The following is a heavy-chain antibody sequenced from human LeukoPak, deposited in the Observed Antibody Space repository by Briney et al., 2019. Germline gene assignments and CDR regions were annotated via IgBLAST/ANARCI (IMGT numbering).Heavy chain of an antibody. CDR2: IIPIFGTA. J-gene: IGHJ4*02. CDR1: GGTFSSYA. Sequence: GASVKVSCKASGGTFSSYAISWVRQAPGQGLEWMGRIIPIFGTANYAQKFQGRVTITTDESTSTAYMELGSLRSEDTAVYYCARGGYYDSSSPFDYWGQGTLVTVSS. D-gene: IGHD3-22*01. V-gene: IGHV1-69*05. CDR3: ARGGYYDSSSPFDY.